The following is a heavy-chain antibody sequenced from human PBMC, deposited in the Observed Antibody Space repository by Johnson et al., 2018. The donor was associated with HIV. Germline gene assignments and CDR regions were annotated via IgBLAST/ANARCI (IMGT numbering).Heavy chain of an antibody. D-gene: IGHD3-3*01. CDR3: TTNFWSGFYPDAFDI. J-gene: IGHJ3*02. CDR1: GFTFSNAW. CDR2: IQSKSDGGTT. Sequence: VQLVESGGGLVKPGGSLRLPCAASGFTFSNAWMTWVRQAPGKGLEWVGRIQSKSDGGTTDYAAPVRGRFTISRDDSETTVYLQMNSLKTEDTAVYYCTTNFWSGFYPDAFDIWGQGTMVTVSS. V-gene: IGHV3-15*01.